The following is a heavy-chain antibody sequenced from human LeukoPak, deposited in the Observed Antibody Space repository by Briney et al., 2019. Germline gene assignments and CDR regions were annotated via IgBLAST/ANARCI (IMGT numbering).Heavy chain of an antibody. V-gene: IGHV4-61*02. Sequence: SETLSLTCTVSGGSISSGSYYWSWIRQPAGKGLEWIGRIYTSGSTNYNPSLKSRFTISVDTSKNQFSLKLSSVTAADTAVYYCARALGGAARSLGYYMDVWGKGTTVTVSS. CDR1: GGSISSGSYY. D-gene: IGHD6-6*01. J-gene: IGHJ6*03. CDR2: IYTSGST. CDR3: ARALGGAARSLGYYMDV.